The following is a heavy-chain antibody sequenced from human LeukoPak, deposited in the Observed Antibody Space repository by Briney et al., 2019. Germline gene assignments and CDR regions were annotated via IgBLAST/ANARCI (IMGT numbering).Heavy chain of an antibody. Sequence: QPGRSLRLSCAASGFTLSSYGMNWVRQAPGKGLEWVAVIGYDGRNTDYADSVKGRFTISRDNSKNTLCLQMNSLRAEDTAVYYCAKDLYYYDSSGYPADYWGQGTLVTVSS. J-gene: IGHJ4*02. CDR1: GFTLSSYG. CDR3: AKDLYYYDSSGYPADY. CDR2: IGYDGRNT. D-gene: IGHD3-22*01. V-gene: IGHV3-33*06.